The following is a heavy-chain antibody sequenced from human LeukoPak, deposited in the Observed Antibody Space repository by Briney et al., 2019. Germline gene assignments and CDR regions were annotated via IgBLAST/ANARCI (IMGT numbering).Heavy chain of an antibody. CDR1: GGSISSGSYY. J-gene: IGHJ4*02. CDR3: ARYSSSSSFDY. Sequence: SETLSLTCTVSGGSISSGSYYWGWIRQPPGKGLEWIAIISYSGRTYFNPSLKSRVTISVDTSQNQFSLKLSSVTAADTAVYYCARYSSSSSFDYWGQGTLVTVSS. D-gene: IGHD6-6*01. CDR2: ISYSGRT. V-gene: IGHV4-39*01.